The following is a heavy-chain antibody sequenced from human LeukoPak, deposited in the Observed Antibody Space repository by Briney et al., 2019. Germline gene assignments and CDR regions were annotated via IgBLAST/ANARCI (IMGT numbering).Heavy chain of an antibody. V-gene: IGHV3-23*01. CDR3: AKRRGSGSYYKVFDY. CDR2: ISGSGGST. CDR1: GFTFSCYA. Sequence: GGSLRLSCAASGFTFSCYAMSWVRQAPGKGLEWVSAISGSGGSTYYADSVKGRFTISRDNSKNTLYLQMNSLRAEDTAVYYCAKRRGSGSYYKVFDYWGQGTLVTVSS. D-gene: IGHD3-10*01. J-gene: IGHJ4*02.